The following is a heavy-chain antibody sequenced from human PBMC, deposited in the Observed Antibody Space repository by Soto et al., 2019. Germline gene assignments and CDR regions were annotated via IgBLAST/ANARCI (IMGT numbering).Heavy chain of an antibody. Sequence: PSETLSLTCSVSGGSISDYYWSWIRQPPGRGLEWIGYIYKSGSTNYNPSLKSRVTISVDTSKNLFSLKLSSVTAVDTAVYYCARDQNGSPHFDYWGQGTLVTVSS. CDR3: ARDQNGSPHFDY. J-gene: IGHJ4*02. V-gene: IGHV4-59*01. CDR2: IYKSGST. CDR1: GGSISDYY. D-gene: IGHD1-26*01.